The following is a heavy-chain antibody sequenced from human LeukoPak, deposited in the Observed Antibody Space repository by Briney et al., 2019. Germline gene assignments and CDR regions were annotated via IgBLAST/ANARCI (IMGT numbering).Heavy chain of an antibody. D-gene: IGHD3-10*01. CDR2: ISYDGSNK. CDR3: AKDEQDSGDY. J-gene: IGHJ4*02. Sequence: SGGSLRLSCAASGFTFSSYAMHWVRQAPGKGLEWVAVISYDGSNKYYADSVKGRFTISRDNSKNTLYLQMNSLRAEDTAVYYCAKDEQDSGDYWGQGTLVTVSS. CDR1: GFTFSSYA. V-gene: IGHV3-30*04.